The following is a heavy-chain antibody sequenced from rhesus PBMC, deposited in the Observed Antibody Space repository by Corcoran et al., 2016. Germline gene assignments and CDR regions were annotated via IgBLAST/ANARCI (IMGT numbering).Heavy chain of an antibody. CDR1: CGSISSRNW. Sequence: QVQLQESGPGLVKPSETLSLTCAVSCGSISSRNWCSWSRKQPGKGREWRGGIYSNSESTNYNPSLKSRVTISKDTSKNQFSLKLSSVTAADTAVYYCAREGSYEDDYGYYYTGFDYWGQGVLVTVSS. J-gene: IGHJ4*01. CDR3: AREGSYEDDYGYYYTGFDY. D-gene: IGHD3-9*01. CDR2: IYSNSEST. V-gene: IGHV4S12*01.